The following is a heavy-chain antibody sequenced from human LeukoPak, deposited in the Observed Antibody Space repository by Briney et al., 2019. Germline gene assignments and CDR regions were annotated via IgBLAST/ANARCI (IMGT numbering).Heavy chain of an antibody. CDR2: INAGNGNT. Sequence: GASVKVSCKASGYTFTSYAMHWVRQAPGQRLEWMGWINAGNGNTKYSQKFQGRVTITRDTSASTAYMELSSLRSEDTAVYYCARDNVGATSGSAFDYWGQGTLVTVSS. V-gene: IGHV1-3*01. CDR1: GYTFTSYA. D-gene: IGHD1-26*01. J-gene: IGHJ4*02. CDR3: ARDNVGATSGSAFDY.